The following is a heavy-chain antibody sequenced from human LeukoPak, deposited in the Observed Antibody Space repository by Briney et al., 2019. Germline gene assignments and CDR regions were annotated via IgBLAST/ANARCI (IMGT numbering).Heavy chain of an antibody. CDR3: ARDLKSSPVASAFDI. J-gene: IGHJ3*02. D-gene: IGHD5-12*01. CDR1: GGSISSYY. Sequence: SETLSLTCTVSGGSISSYYWSWIRQPAGKGLEWIGRIYTSGSTNYNPSLKSRVTMSVDTSKNQFSLKLSSVTAADTAVYYCARDLKSSPVASAFDIWGQGTMVTVSS. V-gene: IGHV4-4*07. CDR2: IYTSGST.